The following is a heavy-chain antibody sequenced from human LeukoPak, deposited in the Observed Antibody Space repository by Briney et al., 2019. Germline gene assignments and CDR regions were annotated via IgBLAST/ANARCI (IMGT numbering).Heavy chain of an antibody. CDR3: ATRGVKTTRFDY. V-gene: IGHV4-59*01. D-gene: IGHD1-1*01. Sequence: SETLSLTCTVSGGSINTYYWSWIRQPPGKGLEWIGYLYNSGTTNYNPSLKSRVSISGDTSKNQFSLKLNPVTAADTAVYYCATRGVKTTRFDYWGQGILVTVSS. CDR1: GGSINTYY. J-gene: IGHJ4*02. CDR2: LYNSGTT.